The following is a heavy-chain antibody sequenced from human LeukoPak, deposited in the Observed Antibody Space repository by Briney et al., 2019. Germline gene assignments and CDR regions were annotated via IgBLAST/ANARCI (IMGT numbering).Heavy chain of an antibody. CDR3: AELGITMIGGV. CDR2: ISSSGSTI. D-gene: IGHD3-10*02. CDR1: GFTFSSYE. Sequence: GGALRLSCAASGFTFSSYEMNGVRQAPAKGREWVAYISSSGSTIYYADSVKGRFTISRDNAKNALYLQMNSLRAEDTAVYYCAELGITMIGGVWGKGTTVTISS. V-gene: IGHV3-48*03. J-gene: IGHJ6*04.